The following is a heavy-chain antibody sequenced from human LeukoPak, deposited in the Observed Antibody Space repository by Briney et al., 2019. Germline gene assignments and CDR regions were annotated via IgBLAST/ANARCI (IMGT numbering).Heavy chain of an antibody. V-gene: IGHV3-21*01. CDR2: SSSSSSYI. Sequence: GVYLRLSCAASGYTFSSYSMNWVRQAPGKGRGWVSSSSSSSSYIYYADSVKARFTISRDNAKNSLYLQMNSLRAEDTAVYYCERGGYSYVTFGFDYWGQGSPGTASS. CDR1: GYTFSSYS. D-gene: IGHD5-18*01. J-gene: IGHJ4*02. CDR3: ERGGYSYVTFGFDY.